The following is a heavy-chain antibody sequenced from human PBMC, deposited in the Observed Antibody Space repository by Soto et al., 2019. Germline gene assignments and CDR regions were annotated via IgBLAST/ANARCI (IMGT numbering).Heavy chain of an antibody. V-gene: IGHV3-23*01. CDR2: ISGSGGST. CDR1: GFTISSYA. Sequence: EVQLLESGGVLVQPGGSLRLACAASGFTISSYAMSWVRQAPGKGLEWVSAISGSGGSTYYADSGKGRFTISRDNSKNLLYLQMTSLRAADTAVYYCAKDLLTTVKRNYFDYWGQGTLVTVSS. D-gene: IGHD4-4*01. J-gene: IGHJ4*02. CDR3: AKDLLTTVKRNYFDY.